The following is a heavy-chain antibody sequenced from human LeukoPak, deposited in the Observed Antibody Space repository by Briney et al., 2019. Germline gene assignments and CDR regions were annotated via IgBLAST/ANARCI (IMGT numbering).Heavy chain of an antibody. CDR3: ARGSRYYFDY. Sequence: SVRVSCKASGGTFSSYAISWVRQAPGQGLEWMGRIIPIFGTANYAQKFQGRVTITTDESTSTAYMELSSLRSEDTAVYYCARGSRYYFDYWGQGTLVTVSS. J-gene: IGHJ4*02. CDR2: IIPIFGTA. CDR1: GGTFSSYA. V-gene: IGHV1-69*05. D-gene: IGHD6-6*01.